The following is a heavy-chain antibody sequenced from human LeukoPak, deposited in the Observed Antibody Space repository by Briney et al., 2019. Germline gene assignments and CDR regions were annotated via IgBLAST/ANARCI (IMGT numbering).Heavy chain of an antibody. D-gene: IGHD3-9*01. CDR1: GFTFSSYS. CDR3: ARDFPYYDILTGYCSL. CDR2: ISSSSSTI. V-gene: IGHV3-48*04. J-gene: IGHJ4*02. Sequence: GGSLRLSCAASGFTFSSYSMIWVRQAPGKGLEGVSYISSSSSTIYYADSVKGRFTISRHNAKNSLYLQINSLRAEETAVYYCARDFPYYDILTGYCSLWGQGTLVTVSS.